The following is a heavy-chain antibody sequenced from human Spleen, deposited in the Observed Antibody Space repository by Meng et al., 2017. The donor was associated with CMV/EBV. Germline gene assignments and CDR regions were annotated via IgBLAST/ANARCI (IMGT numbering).Heavy chain of an antibody. CDR1: GFTFGDYA. J-gene: IGHJ4*02. V-gene: IGHV3-49*04. CDR3: MSITIFGVAPDY. D-gene: IGHD3-3*01. CDR2: IRSKAYGGTT. Sequence: GESLKISCTASGFTFGDYAMSWVRQAPGKGLEWVGFIRSKAYGGTTEYAASVKGRFTTSRDDSKSIAYLQMNSLKTEDTAVYYCMSITIFGVAPDYWGQGTLVTVSS.